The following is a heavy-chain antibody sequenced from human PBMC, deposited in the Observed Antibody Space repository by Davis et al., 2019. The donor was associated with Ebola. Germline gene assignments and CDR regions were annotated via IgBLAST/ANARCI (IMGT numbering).Heavy chain of an antibody. J-gene: IGHJ4*02. CDR2: IRSKANSYAT. Sequence: PGGSLRLSCPAPGFTFSASARPWVGQAPGKGLEWVGRIRSKANSYATAYAASVKGRFTISRDDSKNTAYLQMNSLKTEDTAVYYCTSQALSGWYDYWGQGTLVTVSS. CDR3: TSQALSGWYDY. V-gene: IGHV3-73*01. D-gene: IGHD6-19*01. CDR1: GFTFSASA.